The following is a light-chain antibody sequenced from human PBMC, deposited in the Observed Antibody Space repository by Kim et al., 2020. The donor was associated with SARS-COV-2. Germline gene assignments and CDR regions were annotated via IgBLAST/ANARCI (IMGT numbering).Light chain of an antibody. V-gene: IGKV3-11*01. J-gene: IGKJ4*01. CDR2: DAS. Sequence: EIVLTQSRATLSLSPGERATLSCRASRSVSTFLAWYQQKPGQATRLLIYDASNRATGIPPRFSGSGSGTDFTLTISSLEPDDFAVYYCHHRRDWPLTFGGGTKVDIK. CDR3: HHRRDWPLT. CDR1: RSVSTF.